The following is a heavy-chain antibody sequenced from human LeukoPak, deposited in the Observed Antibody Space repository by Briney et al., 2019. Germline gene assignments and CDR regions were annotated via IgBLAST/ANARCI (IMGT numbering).Heavy chain of an antibody. CDR1: GYSISSGYY. CDR2: IYHSGST. J-gene: IGHJ4*02. CDR3: ARDGPDIVVVPAAILPLDY. Sequence: PSETLSLTCTVSGYSISSGYYWGWIRQPPGKGLEWIGSIYHSGSTYYNPSLKSRVTISVDTSKNQFSLKLSPVTAADTAVYYCARDGPDIVVVPAAILPLDYWGQGTLVTVSS. V-gene: IGHV4-38-2*02. D-gene: IGHD2-2*02.